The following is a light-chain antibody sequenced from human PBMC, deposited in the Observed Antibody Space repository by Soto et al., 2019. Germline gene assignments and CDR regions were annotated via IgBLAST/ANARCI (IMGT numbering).Light chain of an antibody. CDR1: SSDVGTYNL. CDR3: CSYAGSNTVV. V-gene: IGLV2-23*01. J-gene: IGLJ2*01. Sequence: QSVLTQPASVSGSPGQSITISCTGTSSDVGTYNLVSWYQQHPGKAPKLMIYEGSKRPSGVSNRFSGSKSGNTASLTISGLQAEDEADYYWCSYAGSNTVVFGGGTKLTVL. CDR2: EGS.